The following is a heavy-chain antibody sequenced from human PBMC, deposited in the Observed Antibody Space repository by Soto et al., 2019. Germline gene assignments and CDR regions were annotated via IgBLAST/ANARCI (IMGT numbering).Heavy chain of an antibody. CDR1: SGAISSKSYF. CDR2: VFYSGDT. V-gene: IGHV4-39*01. D-gene: IGHD3-22*01. CDR3: ARQGRNTKIVLLRHYATDC. J-gene: IGHJ6*02. Sequence: SETLSLTCSGSSGAISSKSYFWAWIRQTPGKRLEWIGAVFYSGDTYYSESLKSRVTMSVDTSKNQFSLKLNSVTAADTAVYYCARQGRNTKIVLLRHYATDCWGQGTAVTVSS.